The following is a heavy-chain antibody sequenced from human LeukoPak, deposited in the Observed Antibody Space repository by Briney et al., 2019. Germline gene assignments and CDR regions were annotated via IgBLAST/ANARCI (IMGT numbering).Heavy chain of an antibody. J-gene: IGHJ4*02. CDR1: GGTFSSYA. D-gene: IGHD3-22*01. CDR3: ARANYYDSSGPFDY. V-gene: IGHV1-69*01. Sequence: GASVKVSCKASGGTFSSYAISWVRQAPGQGLERMGGIIPIFGTANYAQKFQGRVTITADESTSTAYMELSSLRSEDTAVYYCARANYYDSSGPFDYWGQGTLVTVSS. CDR2: IIPIFGTA.